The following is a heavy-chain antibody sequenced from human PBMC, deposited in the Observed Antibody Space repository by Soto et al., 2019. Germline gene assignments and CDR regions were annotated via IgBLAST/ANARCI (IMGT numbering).Heavy chain of an antibody. J-gene: IGHJ6*02. V-gene: IGHV3-73*02. CDR2: IRSKANSYAT. CDR1: GFTFSGSA. CDR3: TTTGYGESRNYYYDGMDV. D-gene: IGHD3-9*01. Sequence: EVQLVESGGGLVQPGGSLKLSCAASGFTFSGSAMHWVRQASGKGLEWVGRIRSKANSYATAYAASVKGRFTISRDDSKNTAYLQMNSLKTEDTAVYYCTTTGYGESRNYYYDGMDVWGQGTTVTVSS.